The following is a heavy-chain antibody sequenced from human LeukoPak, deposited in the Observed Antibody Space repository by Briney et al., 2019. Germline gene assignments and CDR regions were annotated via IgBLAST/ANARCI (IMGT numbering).Heavy chain of an antibody. Sequence: GGSLRLSCAASGFTFSSYWMHWVRQAPGKGLVWVSRVSNDGGSTSYVDSVKGRFTISRDNAKNTMYLQMNSLRAEDTAVYYCARDRATAMFDYWAQGTLVTVSS. CDR2: VSNDGGST. V-gene: IGHV3-74*01. D-gene: IGHD5-18*01. CDR3: ARDRATAMFDY. J-gene: IGHJ4*02. CDR1: GFTFSSYW.